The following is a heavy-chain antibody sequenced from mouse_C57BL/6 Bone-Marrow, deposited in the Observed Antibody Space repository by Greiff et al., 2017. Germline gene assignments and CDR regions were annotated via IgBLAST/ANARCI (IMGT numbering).Heavy chain of an antibody. Sequence: EVQLKQSGAELVRPGASVKLSCTASGFNIKDDYLHWVKQRPEQGLAWIGGIAPENGDTEYASKFQGKATITADTSSHTVYLQLSSLTSEDTAVYDCTTDPPDVYWLAYWGQGTLVTVAA. V-gene: IGHV14-4*01. CDR3: TTDPPDVYWLAY. D-gene: IGHD2-3*01. CDR1: GFNIKDDY. CDR2: IAPENGDT. J-gene: IGHJ3*01.